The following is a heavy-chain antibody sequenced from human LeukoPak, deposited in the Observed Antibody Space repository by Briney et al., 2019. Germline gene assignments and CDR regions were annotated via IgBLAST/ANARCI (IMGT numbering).Heavy chain of an antibody. CDR1: GGSISSYY. D-gene: IGHD3-10*01. CDR3: ARAPYGSATNNYYMDV. J-gene: IGHJ6*03. V-gene: IGHV4-59*01. CDR2: IYYSGST. Sequence: PSETLSLTCTVSGGSISSYYWSWIRQPPGKGLEWIGYIYYSGSTNYNPSLKSRVTISVDTSKNQFSLKLSSVTAADTAVYYCARAPYGSATNNYYMDVWGKGTTVAVSS.